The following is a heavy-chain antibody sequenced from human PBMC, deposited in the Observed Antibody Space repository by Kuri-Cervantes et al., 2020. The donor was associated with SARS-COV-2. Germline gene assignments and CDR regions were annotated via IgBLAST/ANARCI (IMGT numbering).Heavy chain of an antibody. CDR1: GFTFDDYG. CDR2: IRSKAYGGTT. CDR3: TRDDFWSGYFDY. V-gene: IGHV3-49*04. Sequence: GESLKISCAASGFTFDDYGMSWARQAPGKGLEWVGFIRSKAYGGTTEYAASVKGRFTISRDDSKSIAYLQMNSLKTEDTAVYYCTRDDFWSGYFDYWGQGTLVTVSS. J-gene: IGHJ4*02. D-gene: IGHD3-3*01.